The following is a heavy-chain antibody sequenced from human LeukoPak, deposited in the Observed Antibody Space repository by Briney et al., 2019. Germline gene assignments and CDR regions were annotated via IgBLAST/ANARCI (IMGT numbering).Heavy chain of an antibody. V-gene: IGHV4-59*01. D-gene: IGHD5-24*01. CDR2: IYYSGST. Sequence: SETLSLTCTVSGGSICRYYWSWIRRPPGKGLEWIGNIYYSGSTNYNPSLKSRVTISVDTSKNQFSLKLSSVTAADTAVYYCARVGGYNSPFVYWGQGTLVTVSS. CDR1: GGSICRYY. J-gene: IGHJ4*02. CDR3: ARVGGYNSPFVY.